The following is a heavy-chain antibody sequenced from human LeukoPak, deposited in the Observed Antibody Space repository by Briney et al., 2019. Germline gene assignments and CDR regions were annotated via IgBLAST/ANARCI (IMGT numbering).Heavy chain of an antibody. CDR1: GLTFSSYS. D-gene: IGHD2-2*01. CDR3: ARDGWGYCSSTSCRGDAFDI. J-gene: IGHJ3*02. Sequence: PGGCLRLACATSGLTFSSYSIKSVRQAPGKGLGWVSYIISNSSTIYYADSVKGRFTISRDNAKNSLYLQMNSLRAEDTAVYYCARDGWGYCSSTSCRGDAFDIWGQGTMVTVSS. CDR2: IISNSSTI. V-gene: IGHV3-48*04.